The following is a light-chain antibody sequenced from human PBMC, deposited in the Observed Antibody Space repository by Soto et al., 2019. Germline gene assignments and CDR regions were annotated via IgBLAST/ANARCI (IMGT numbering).Light chain of an antibody. V-gene: IGKV1-9*01. J-gene: IGKJ4*01. Sequence: DIQLTQSPSFLSASVGDRVTITCRASQGISSYLAWYQQKPGKAPKLLIYAASTLQSGVPSRFSGSGSGTEFTLTISSLQPEDFATYYCQQLNSYPPTVGGGTKVDIK. CDR3: QQLNSYPPT. CDR2: AAS. CDR1: QGISSY.